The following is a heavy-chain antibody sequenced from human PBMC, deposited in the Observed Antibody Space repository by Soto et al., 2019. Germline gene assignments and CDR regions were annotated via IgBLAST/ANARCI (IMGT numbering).Heavy chain of an antibody. CDR1: GGSISGSDYN. D-gene: IGHD3-10*01. Sequence: QLQLQESGPGLVKPSETLSLTCTVSGGSISGSDYNWGWIRQPPGKGLEWIASIYYSGSTYYNPSLKCRLTIYVGTSKNQFSLKLSSVTAADTAVYSCARHLYGSGIVGQHWGQGTLVTVSS. CDR3: ARHLYGSGIVGQH. J-gene: IGHJ1*01. CDR2: IYYSGST. V-gene: IGHV4-39*01.